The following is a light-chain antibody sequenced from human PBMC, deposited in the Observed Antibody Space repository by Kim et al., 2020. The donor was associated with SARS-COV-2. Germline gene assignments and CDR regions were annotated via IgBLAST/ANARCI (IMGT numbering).Light chain of an antibody. CDR1: QTIKYNY. CDR2: GAS. CDR3: QHYSDSPHT. J-gene: IGKJ2*01. Sequence: LSPGERSTPSCRASQTIKYNYLAWYQQKPGQAPRLLYSGASNRATGIPDKFSGTGSGTVFTPTNSSLDPEDVAVYYCQHYSDSPHTFGEGTTLDI. V-gene: IGKV3-20*01.